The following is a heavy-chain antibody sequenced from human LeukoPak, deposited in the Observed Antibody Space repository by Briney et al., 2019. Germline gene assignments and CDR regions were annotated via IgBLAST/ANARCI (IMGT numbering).Heavy chain of an antibody. Sequence: ASVKVSCKASGYTFTSYGISWVRQAPGQGLEWMGWMNPNSGNTGYAQKFQGRVTITRNTSISTAYMELSSLRSEDAAVYYCARGPRGGWYFDLWGRGTLVTVSS. V-gene: IGHV1-8*03. CDR1: GYTFTSYG. CDR2: MNPNSGNT. J-gene: IGHJ2*01. D-gene: IGHD3-10*01. CDR3: ARGPRGGWYFDL.